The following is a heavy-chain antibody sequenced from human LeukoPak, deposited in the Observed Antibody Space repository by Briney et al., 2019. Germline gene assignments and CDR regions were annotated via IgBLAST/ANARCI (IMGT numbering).Heavy chain of an antibody. V-gene: IGHV3-23*01. Sequence: GGSLRLSCAASGFTFSSYAMNWVRQAPGKGLEWVSAISGSGGSTYYADSVKGRFTISRDNSKNTVYLQMNSLRAEDTAVYYCARDGTVTTGTYYYYYYGMDVWGQGTTVTVSS. CDR3: ARDGTVTTGTYYYYYYGMDV. J-gene: IGHJ6*02. D-gene: IGHD4-17*01. CDR2: ISGSGGST. CDR1: GFTFSSYA.